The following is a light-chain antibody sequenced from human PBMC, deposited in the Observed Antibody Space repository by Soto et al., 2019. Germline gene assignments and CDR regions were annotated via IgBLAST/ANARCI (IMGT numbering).Light chain of an antibody. CDR3: SSYTSSSTDAV. J-gene: IGLJ7*01. V-gene: IGLV2-14*01. CDR1: SSGVGGYNY. Sequence: QSVLTQPASVSGSPGQSITISCTGTSSGVGGYNYVSWYQQHPGKAPKLMIYDVSNRPSGVSNRFSGSKSGNTASLTISGLQAEDEADYYCSSYTSSSTDAVFGGGTQLTVL. CDR2: DVS.